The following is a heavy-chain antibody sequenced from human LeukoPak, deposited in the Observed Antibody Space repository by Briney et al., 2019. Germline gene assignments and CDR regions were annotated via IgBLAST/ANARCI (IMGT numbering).Heavy chain of an antibody. CDR2: ISSNGATT. Sequence: GGSLRLSCVASGFTLSSYAMHWVRQAPGKGLEYVSAISSNGATTYYANFVKGRFSISRDNSKNTVYLQTGSLRAEDMAVYYCARVYFWSGYFDYWGQGTLVTVSS. V-gene: IGHV3-64*01. J-gene: IGHJ4*02. CDR1: GFTLSSYA. CDR3: ARVYFWSGYFDY. D-gene: IGHD3-3*01.